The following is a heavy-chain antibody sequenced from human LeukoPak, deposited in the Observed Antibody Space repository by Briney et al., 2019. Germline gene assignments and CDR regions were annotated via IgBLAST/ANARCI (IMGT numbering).Heavy chain of an antibody. V-gene: IGHV1-8*03. Sequence: GASLKVSCKASGYTFTNYHINWVRQAPGQGLEWMGWINPNTGDRGYAQKFQGRVSITSDTSISTAYMELGSLRSEDTAVYSCARTTSLTASGYDYWGQGTLVTVSS. CDR2: INPNTGDR. CDR3: ARTTSLTASGYDY. D-gene: IGHD4-17*01. J-gene: IGHJ4*02. CDR1: GYTFTNYH.